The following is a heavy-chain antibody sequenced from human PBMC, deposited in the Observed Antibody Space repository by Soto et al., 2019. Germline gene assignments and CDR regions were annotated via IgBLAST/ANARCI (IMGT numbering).Heavy chain of an antibody. V-gene: IGHV4-59*01. CDR2: IYYSGST. D-gene: IGHD2-8*01. CDR3: ARSPFYCTNGVCPFDY. CDR1: GGSISSYY. Sequence: TLSLTCTVSGGSISSYYWSWIRQPPGKGLEWIGYIYYSGSTNYNPSLKSRVTISVDTSKNQFSLKLSSVTAADTAVYYCARSPFYCTNGVCPFDYWGQGTLVTVSS. J-gene: IGHJ4*02.